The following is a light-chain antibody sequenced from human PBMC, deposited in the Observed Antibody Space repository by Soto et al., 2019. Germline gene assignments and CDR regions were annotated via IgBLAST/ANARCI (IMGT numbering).Light chain of an antibody. CDR2: KAS. Sequence: DLQMTQSPSTLSASVGDRVTITCRASQSISSWLAWYQQKPGKTPKVLIYKASSLESGVPSRFSGSGSGTEFTITISSLQPDDFATYYCQQYNSYPWTFGQGTKVEIK. CDR1: QSISSW. CDR3: QQYNSYPWT. V-gene: IGKV1-5*03. J-gene: IGKJ1*01.